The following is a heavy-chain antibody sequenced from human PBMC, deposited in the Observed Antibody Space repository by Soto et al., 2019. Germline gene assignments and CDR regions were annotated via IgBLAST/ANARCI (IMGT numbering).Heavy chain of an antibody. CDR1: GYSFTSYW. Sequence: GESVKISSKGSGYSFTSYWIGWVRQMPGKGLEWMGIIYPGDSDTRYSPSFQGQVTISADQSISTAYLQWSSLKASDTAMYYCAVVPSNDILTENWFDPWGQGTLVTVSS. D-gene: IGHD3-9*01. CDR3: AVVPSNDILTENWFDP. J-gene: IGHJ5*02. CDR2: IYPGDSDT. V-gene: IGHV5-51*01.